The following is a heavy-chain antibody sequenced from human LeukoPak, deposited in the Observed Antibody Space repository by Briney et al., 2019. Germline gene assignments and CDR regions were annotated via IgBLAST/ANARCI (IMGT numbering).Heavy chain of an antibody. CDR3: ARDLAEDYDFWSGYLPFDY. V-gene: IGHV1-18*01. CDR2: ISAYNGNT. Sequence: ASVKVSCKASGYTFTSYGISWVRQAPGQGLEWMGWISAYNGNTNYAQKLQGRVTMTTDTSTSTAYMELRSLRSDDTAVYYCARDLAEDYDFWSGYLPFDYWGQGTLVTVSS. D-gene: IGHD3-3*01. CDR1: GYTFTSYG. J-gene: IGHJ4*02.